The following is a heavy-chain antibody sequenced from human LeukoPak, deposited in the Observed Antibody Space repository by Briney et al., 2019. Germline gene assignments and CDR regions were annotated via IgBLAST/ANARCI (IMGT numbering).Heavy chain of an antibody. Sequence: GGSLRLSCAASGFTFRSYSMNWVRQAPGKGLEWVSSISSSSSYIYYADSVKGRFTISRDNAKNSLYLQMNSLRAEDTAVYYCARFCSSTSCYPDFDYWGQGTLVTVSS. CDR2: ISSSSSYI. D-gene: IGHD2-2*01. V-gene: IGHV3-21*01. J-gene: IGHJ4*02. CDR1: GFTFRSYS. CDR3: ARFCSSTSCYPDFDY.